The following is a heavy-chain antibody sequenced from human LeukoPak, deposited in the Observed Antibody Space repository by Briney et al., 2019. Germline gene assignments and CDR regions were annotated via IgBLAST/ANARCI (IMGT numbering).Heavy chain of an antibody. D-gene: IGHD3-10*01. CDR2: ISDSGGGT. CDR3: VKPARGSGIQYGFDS. Sequence: GGSLRLSCAASGFTFSSYAIGWLRQAPGKGLEWVSGISDSGGGTFYADSVEGRFTISRDNSGNTLYLQMTSLRPEDTAVYYCVKPARGSGIQYGFDSWGQGTLVTVSS. CDR1: GFTFSSYA. V-gene: IGHV3-23*01. J-gene: IGHJ4*02.